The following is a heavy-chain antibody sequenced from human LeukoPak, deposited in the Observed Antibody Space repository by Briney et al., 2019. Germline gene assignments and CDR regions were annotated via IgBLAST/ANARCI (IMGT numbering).Heavy chain of an antibody. Sequence: SQTLSLTCTVSGGSFSSGGYYWSWIRQPPGKGLEWIGYVYHSGSTYYNPSLKSRVTISVDTSKNQFSLKLSSVTAADTAVYYCATLGGSSGWYKGYFDYWGQGTLVTVSS. J-gene: IGHJ4*02. D-gene: IGHD6-19*01. CDR3: ATLGGSSGWYKGYFDY. CDR2: VYHSGST. CDR1: GGSFSSGGYY. V-gene: IGHV4-30-2*01.